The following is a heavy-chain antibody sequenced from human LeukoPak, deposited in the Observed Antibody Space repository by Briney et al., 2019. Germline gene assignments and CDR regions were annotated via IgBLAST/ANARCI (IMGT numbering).Heavy chain of an antibody. CDR1: GFTFSSYA. D-gene: IGHD5-18*01. Sequence: GGSLRLSCAASGFTFSSYAMSWVRQAPGKGLEWVSSISSSSSYIYYADSVKGRFTISRDNAKNSLYLQMNSLRAEDTAVYYCAIAVDTAMVPADYWGQGTLVTVSS. J-gene: IGHJ4*02. CDR3: AIAVDTAMVPADY. V-gene: IGHV3-21*01. CDR2: ISSSSSYI.